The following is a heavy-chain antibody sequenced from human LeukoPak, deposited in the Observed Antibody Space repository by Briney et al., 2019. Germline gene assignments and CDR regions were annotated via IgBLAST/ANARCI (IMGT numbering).Heavy chain of an antibody. CDR3: ARGVKVRGVNYYAMDV. Sequence: GGSLRLSCAASGFTFSTYSMNWVRQAPGKGLEWVSYINSSSSTIFYADSVKGRFTISRDDAKNSLYLQMNSLRAEDTAVYYCARGVKVRGVNYYAMDVWGQGTTVTVSS. D-gene: IGHD3-10*01. CDR2: INSSSSTI. J-gene: IGHJ6*02. V-gene: IGHV3-48*04. CDR1: GFTFSTYS.